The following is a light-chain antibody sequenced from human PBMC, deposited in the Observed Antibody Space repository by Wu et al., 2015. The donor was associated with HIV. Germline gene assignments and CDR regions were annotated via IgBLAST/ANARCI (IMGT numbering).Light chain of an antibody. J-gene: IGKJ5*01. V-gene: IGKV3-15*01. Sequence: EVVMTQSPATLSVSPGERVTLSCRASESVSTSVVWYQQKPGQAPRLLIYGATTRATGIPARFTGGGSGTDYSLTISSLEPEDFAVYYCQQHADWPLTFGQGTRLEIK. CDR3: QQHADWPLT. CDR1: ESVSTS. CDR2: GAT.